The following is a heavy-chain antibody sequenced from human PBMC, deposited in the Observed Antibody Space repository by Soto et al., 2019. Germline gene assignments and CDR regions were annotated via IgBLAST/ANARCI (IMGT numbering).Heavy chain of an antibody. V-gene: IGHV1-69*13. CDR3: ASRRGYSSGWLYFDY. J-gene: IGHJ4*02. D-gene: IGHD6-19*01. CDR2: IIPIFGTA. CDR1: GGTFSSYA. Sequence: SVKVSCKASGGTFSSYAISWVRQAPGQGLEWMGGIIPIFGTANYAQKFQGRVTITADESTSTAYMELSSLRSEDTAVYYCASRRGYSSGWLYFDYWGQGTLVTVSS.